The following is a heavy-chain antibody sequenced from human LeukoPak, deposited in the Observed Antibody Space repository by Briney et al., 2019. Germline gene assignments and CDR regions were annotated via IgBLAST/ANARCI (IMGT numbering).Heavy chain of an antibody. CDR3: ARHGTLGSTTYPLDY. V-gene: IGHV4-59*08. J-gene: IGHJ4*02. D-gene: IGHD1-26*01. CDR2: IYYSGST. Sequence: SETLSLTCTVSGGSISSYYWSWIRQAPGKGLEWIGNIYYSGSTNYNPSLKSRVTVSVDTSKNQFCLKLSSVTAADTAVYYCARHGTLGSTTYPLDYWGRGTLVTVSS. CDR1: GGSISSYY.